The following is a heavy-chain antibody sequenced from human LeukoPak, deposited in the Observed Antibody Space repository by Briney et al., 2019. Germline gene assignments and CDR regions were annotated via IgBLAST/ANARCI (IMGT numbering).Heavy chain of an antibody. CDR2: IYHSGST. V-gene: IGHV4-38-2*02. D-gene: IGHD1-26*01. CDR3: ARTGGSQGGNY. CDR1: GYSISSGYY. J-gene: IGHJ4*02. Sequence: SETLSLTCTVSGYSISSGYYWGWIRQPPGKGLEWIGSIYHSGSTYYNPSLKSRVTISVDTSKNQFSLKLSSVTAADTAVYYCARTGGSQGGNYWGQGTLVTVSS.